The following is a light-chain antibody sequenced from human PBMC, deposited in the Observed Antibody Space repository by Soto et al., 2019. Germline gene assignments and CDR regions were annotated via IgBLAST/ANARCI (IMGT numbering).Light chain of an antibody. CDR1: QPFSSW. CDR3: QQCNSYST. CDR2: KAP. V-gene: IGKV1-5*03. Sequence: DIQLTQSPSSVSASVGDRLTIPWRASQPFSSWLAWYQHKPGKDPKLPIYKAPTLQRGVPSRFSGSGAGTEFTLTITSLQPDDFATYYCQQCNSYSTFGQGTKV. J-gene: IGKJ1*01.